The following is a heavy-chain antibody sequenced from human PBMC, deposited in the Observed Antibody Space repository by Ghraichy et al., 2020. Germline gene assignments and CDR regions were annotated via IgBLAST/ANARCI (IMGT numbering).Heavy chain of an antibody. CDR2: LNTDGSHV. CDR1: GFTFTIYW. CDR3: ARDRGWDLPFDL. V-gene: IGHV3-74*01. J-gene: IGHJ4*02. D-gene: IGHD2-15*01. Sequence: TCAASGFTFTIYWMHWVRQVPGKGLAWVARLNTDGSHVDYADSVKGRFTISRDNGKNTLDLQMNSLRAEDTAMYFCARDRGWDLPFDLWGQGTLVTVSS.